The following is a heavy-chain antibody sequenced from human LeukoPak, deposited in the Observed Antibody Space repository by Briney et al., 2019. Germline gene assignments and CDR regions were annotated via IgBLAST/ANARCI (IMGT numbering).Heavy chain of an antibody. CDR1: GYTFTAYY. CDR3: ARDRSITEKYTGRYFHDY. Sequence: ASVKVSCKASGYTFTAYYLHWVRQAPGQGLEWMGWIDYNTGDTKYTQKFQGRVSMTRDTSFNTAYMELSRLTSDDTAVYYCARDRSITEKYTGRYFHDYWGQGSLVTVSS. J-gene: IGHJ4*02. D-gene: IGHD1-26*01. CDR2: IDYNTGDT. V-gene: IGHV1-2*02.